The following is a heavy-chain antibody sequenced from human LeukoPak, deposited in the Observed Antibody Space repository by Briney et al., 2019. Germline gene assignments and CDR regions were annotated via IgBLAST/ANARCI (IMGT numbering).Heavy chain of an antibody. CDR1: GFTFSSYG. J-gene: IGHJ4*02. D-gene: IGHD1-7*01. Sequence: GGSLRLSCAASGFTFSSYGMHWVRQAPGKGLEWVAVISYDGSNKYYADSVKGRFTISRDNAKNSLYLQMSSLRAEDTAVYYCARIRQRGTKYYFDYWGQGTLVTVSS. V-gene: IGHV3-30*03. CDR3: ARIRQRGTKYYFDY. CDR2: ISYDGSNK.